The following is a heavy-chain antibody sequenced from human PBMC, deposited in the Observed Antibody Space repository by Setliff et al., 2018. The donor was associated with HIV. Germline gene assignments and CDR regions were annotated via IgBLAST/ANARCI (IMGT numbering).Heavy chain of an antibody. CDR2: IYYSEST. D-gene: IGHD3-10*01. CDR1: GASIRSHY. V-gene: IGHV4-59*11. CDR3: ARSTYYYGSGKGSGWFDP. Sequence: TSETLSLTCTVSGASIRSHYWSWIRQPPGKRLEWIGNIYYSESTNYNPSLKSRVTISVDTSRNQFSLRLNSVTAADTAVYYCARSTYYYGSGKGSGWFDPWGQGTLVTVSS. J-gene: IGHJ5*02.